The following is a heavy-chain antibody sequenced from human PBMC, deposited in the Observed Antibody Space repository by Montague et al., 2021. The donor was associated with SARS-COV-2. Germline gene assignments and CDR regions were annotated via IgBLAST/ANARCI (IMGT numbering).Heavy chain of an antibody. V-gene: IGHV4-59*02. J-gene: IGHJ4*02. D-gene: IGHD4-17*01. CDR1: GSSVRSYY. Sequence: SETLSLTCIVSGSSVRSYYWSWIGQPPGKGLEWIGYIYDSGSKNXXPSLKSQVTISVDTSKNQFSLKLSSVTAADTAVYYCARENTVTTFGGPYYIDSWGQGTLVTVSA. CDR2: IYDSGSK. CDR3: ARENTVTTFGGPYYIDS.